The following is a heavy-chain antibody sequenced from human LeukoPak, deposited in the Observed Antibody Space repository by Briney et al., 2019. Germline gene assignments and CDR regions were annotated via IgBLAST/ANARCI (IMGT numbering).Heavy chain of an antibody. CDR3: ARDTQYHYDNSGYLLDY. CDR2: ISYDGSNK. J-gene: IGHJ4*02. D-gene: IGHD3-22*01. V-gene: IGHV3-30-3*01. CDR1: GLTFSNFA. Sequence: GGSLKLSREVSGLTFSNFAMTWVRQAPGKGLEWVAVISYDGSNKYYSDSVKGRFTISRDNSKNTLYLQMNSLRAEDTAVYYCARDTQYHYDNSGYLLDYWGQGTLVTVSS.